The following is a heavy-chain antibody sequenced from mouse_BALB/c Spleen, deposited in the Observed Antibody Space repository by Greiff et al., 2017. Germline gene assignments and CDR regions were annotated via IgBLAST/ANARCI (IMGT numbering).Heavy chain of an antibody. V-gene: IGHV5-12-2*01. CDR1: GFAFSSYT. CDR2: ISNGGGST. CDR3: AREGDAYAMDY. J-gene: IGHJ4*01. D-gene: IGHD3-3*01. Sequence: EVMLVESGGGLVKPGGSLKLSCAASGFAFSSYTMSWVRQTPEKRLEWVAYISNGGGSTYYPDTVKGRFTISRDNAKNTLYLQMSSLKSEDTAMYYCAREGDAYAMDYWGQGTSVTVSS.